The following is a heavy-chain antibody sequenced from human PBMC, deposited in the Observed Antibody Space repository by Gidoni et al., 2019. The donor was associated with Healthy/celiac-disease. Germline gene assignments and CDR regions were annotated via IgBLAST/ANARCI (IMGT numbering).Heavy chain of an antibody. CDR1: GYSFTSYW. D-gene: IGHD3-9*01. CDR3: ARLESYDILTGYYKREYYFDY. CDR2: IYPGDSDT. J-gene: IGHJ4*02. V-gene: IGHV5-51*01. Sequence: EVQLVQSGAEVKKPGESLKISCKGSGYSFTSYWIVWVRQMPGKGLEWMGIIYPGDSDTRYSPSFQGQVTISADKSISTAYLQWSSLKASDTAMYYCARLESYDILTGYYKREYYFDYWGQGTLVTVSS.